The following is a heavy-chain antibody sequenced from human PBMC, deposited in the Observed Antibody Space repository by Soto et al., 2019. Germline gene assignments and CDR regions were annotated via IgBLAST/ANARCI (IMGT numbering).Heavy chain of an antibody. Sequence: QVQLVQSGNEVKKPGASVNVSCKASGYSFTRYGISWVRQAPGHGLEWMGWISGYNGKTKYAQKLQGRVSMTTDTSTSTAYMELRSLGSDDTAVYYCAREADRPYYYYGMDVWGQGTTVTVSS. CDR2: ISGYNGKT. J-gene: IGHJ6*02. CDR3: AREADRPYYYYGMDV. V-gene: IGHV1-18*01. CDR1: GYSFTRYG.